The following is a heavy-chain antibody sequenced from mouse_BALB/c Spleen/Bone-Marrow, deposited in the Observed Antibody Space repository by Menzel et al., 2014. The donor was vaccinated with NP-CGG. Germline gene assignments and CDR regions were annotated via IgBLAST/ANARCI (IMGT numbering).Heavy chain of an antibody. CDR2: IRNKAKGYTT. V-gene: IGHV7-3*02. Sequence: EVKLVESGGGSVQPGGSLRLSCATSGFTFTDYYMSWVRQPPGKALEWLGFIRNKAKGYTTEYSAPVKGRFTISRDNSQRILYLQMNTLRAEDSATYYCARDENVGIYWYFDVWGAGTTVIVSS. J-gene: IGHJ1*01. CDR3: ARDENVGIYWYFDV. CDR1: GFTFTDYY.